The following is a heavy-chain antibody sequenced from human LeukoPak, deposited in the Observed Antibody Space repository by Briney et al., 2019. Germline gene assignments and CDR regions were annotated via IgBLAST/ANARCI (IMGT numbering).Heavy chain of an antibody. D-gene: IGHD3-3*01. V-gene: IGHV3-30*18. CDR3: AKDSRFLEWLSPLDY. Sequence: PGGSLRLSCAASGFTFSSYGMHWVRQAPGKGLEWVAVISYDGSSKYCADSVKGRFTISRDNSKNTLYLQMNSLRAEDTAVYYCAKDSRFLEWLSPLDYWGQGILVTVSS. CDR2: ISYDGSSK. J-gene: IGHJ4*02. CDR1: GFTFSSYG.